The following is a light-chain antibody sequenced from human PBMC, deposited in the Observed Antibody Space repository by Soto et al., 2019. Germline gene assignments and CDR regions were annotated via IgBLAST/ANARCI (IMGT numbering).Light chain of an antibody. J-gene: IGKJ1*01. CDR1: QSVSSSY. CDR3: QQYGTSLLT. Sequence: EIVLTQSPGTLSLSPGERATLSCRASQSVSSSYLARYQQKSGQAPRLLIYGASSRATGIPDRFSGSGSGTDFTLTISRLEPEDFAVYYCQQYGTSLLTFGQGTKVEIK. CDR2: GAS. V-gene: IGKV3-20*01.